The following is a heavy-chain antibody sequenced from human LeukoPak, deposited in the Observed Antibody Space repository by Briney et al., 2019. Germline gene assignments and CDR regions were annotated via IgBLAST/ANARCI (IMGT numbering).Heavy chain of an antibody. V-gene: IGHV3-23*01. Sequence: GGSLRLSCAASGFTFSSYAMSWVRQAPGKGLEWVSAISGSGGSTYYADSVKGRFTISRDNSRNTLYLQMNSLRAEDTAVYYCAKDDILTGYEAYWGQGTLVTVSS. D-gene: IGHD3-9*01. CDR2: ISGSGGST. CDR3: AKDDILTGYEAY. CDR1: GFTFSSYA. J-gene: IGHJ4*02.